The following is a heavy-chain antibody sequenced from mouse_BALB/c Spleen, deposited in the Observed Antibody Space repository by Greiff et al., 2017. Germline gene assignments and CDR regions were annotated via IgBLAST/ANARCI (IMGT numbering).Heavy chain of an antibody. J-gene: IGHJ2*01. D-gene: IGHD2-1*01. V-gene: IGHV5-12-1*01. CDR1: GFAFSSYD. Sequence: DVMLVESGGGLVKPGGSLKLSCAASGFAFSSYDMSWVRQTPEKRLEWVAYISSGGGSTYYPDTVKGRFTISRDNAKNTLYLQMSSLKSEDTAMYYCARKRDYGNHFDYWGQGTTLTVAS. CDR3: ARKRDYGNHFDY. CDR2: ISSGGGST.